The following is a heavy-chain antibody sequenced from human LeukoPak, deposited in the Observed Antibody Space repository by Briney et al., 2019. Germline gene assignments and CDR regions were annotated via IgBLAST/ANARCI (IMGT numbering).Heavy chain of an antibody. CDR3: ARGIPGYFNTSGYYYDY. D-gene: IGHD3-22*01. V-gene: IGHV4-4*02. Sequence: SETLSLTCAVSGGSISSSYWWSWVRQPPGKGLEWIGEFFHSGSTNYNPSLKSRVTISVDKSRNQFSLRLSSVTAADTAVYYCARGIPGYFNTSGYYYDYWGQEPWSPSPQ. CDR1: GGSISSSYW. CDR2: FFHSGST. J-gene: IGHJ4*01.